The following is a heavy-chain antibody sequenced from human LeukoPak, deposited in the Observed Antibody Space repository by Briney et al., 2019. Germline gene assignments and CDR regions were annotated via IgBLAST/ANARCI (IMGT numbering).Heavy chain of an antibody. CDR3: ARHNDYSRAFDI. CDR1: GYSISSGYY. D-gene: IGHD4-11*01. J-gene: IGHJ3*02. CDR2: IYHSGST. Sequence: PSETLSLTCTVSGYSISSGYYWGWIRQPPGKGLEWIGSIYHSGSTYYNPSLKSRVTISVDTSKNQLSLKLSFVTAADTAVYYCARHNDYSRAFDIWGQGTMVTVSS. V-gene: IGHV4-38-2*02.